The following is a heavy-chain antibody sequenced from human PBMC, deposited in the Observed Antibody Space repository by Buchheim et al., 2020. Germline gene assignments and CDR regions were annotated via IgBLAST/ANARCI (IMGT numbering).Heavy chain of an antibody. CDR3: ARDIDY. Sequence: QVQLQESGPGLVKPSETLSLTCTVSGGSISSYYWSWIRQPPGKGLEWIGYIYHSGSTNYIPSLKRRFPISIDTSKNQFSLKLSSVTAADTAVYYCARDIDYWGQGTL. CDR1: GGSISSYY. J-gene: IGHJ4*01. V-gene: IGHV4-59*01. CDR2: IYHSGST.